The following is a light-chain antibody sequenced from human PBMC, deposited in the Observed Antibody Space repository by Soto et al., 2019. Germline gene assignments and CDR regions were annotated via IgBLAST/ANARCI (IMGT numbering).Light chain of an antibody. J-gene: IGLJ1*01. CDR1: SSDVGAYNY. Sequence: QSALTQPASVSGAPGQSITLSCTGTSSDVGAYNYVSWYQQHPGKAPKLMIYDVSNRPSGVSNRFSGSKSSNTASLTISGLQGEDEADYYCSSYRSSETLVFGTGTKVTVL. CDR3: SSYRSSETLV. V-gene: IGLV2-14*03. CDR2: DVS.